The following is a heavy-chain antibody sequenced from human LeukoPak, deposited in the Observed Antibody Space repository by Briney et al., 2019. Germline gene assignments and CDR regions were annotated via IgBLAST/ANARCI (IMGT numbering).Heavy chain of an antibody. V-gene: IGHV3-74*01. CDR1: GFTFSSYW. D-gene: IGHD3-16*02. Sequence: GGSLRLSCAASGFTFSSYWMHWVRQAPGKGLVWVSRINSDGSSTSYADSVKGRFTISRDNAKNTLYLQMNSLRAEDTAVYYCARGGHYDYVWGSYRFPDYWGQGTLVTVSS. J-gene: IGHJ4*02. CDR2: INSDGSST. CDR3: ARGGHYDYVWGSYRFPDY.